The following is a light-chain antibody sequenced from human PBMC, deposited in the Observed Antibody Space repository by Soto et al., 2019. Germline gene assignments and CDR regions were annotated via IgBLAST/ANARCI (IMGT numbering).Light chain of an antibody. CDR1: SSDVGGYNY. CDR2: ASS. J-gene: IGLJ1*01. Sequence: QSVLTQPASVSGSPGQSITISCTGTSSDVGGYNYVSWYQHHAGKAPRLMIYASSNRPSGVSHRFSGSRSGNTASLIISGVQAEDEADYYCSSYTSGTTLYGFGTGTKVTVL. CDR3: SSYTSGTTLYG. V-gene: IGLV2-14*01.